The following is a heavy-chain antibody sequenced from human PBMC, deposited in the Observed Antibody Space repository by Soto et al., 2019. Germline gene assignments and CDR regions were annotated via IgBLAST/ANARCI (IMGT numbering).Heavy chain of an antibody. CDR3: ARSGYSYGPFAY. CDR1: GFTVSSTY. J-gene: IGHJ4*02. CDR2: IYSGGST. Sequence: GGSLRLSCAASGFTVSSTYMGWVRQAPGKGLEWVSVIYSGGSTYYADSVKGRFTISRDNSKNTLYLQMNSLRAEDTAVYYCARSGYSYGPFAYWVQGTLVTVSS. V-gene: IGHV3-53*01. D-gene: IGHD5-18*01.